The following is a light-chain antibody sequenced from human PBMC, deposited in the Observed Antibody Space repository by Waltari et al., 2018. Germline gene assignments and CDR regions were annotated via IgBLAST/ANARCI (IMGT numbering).Light chain of an antibody. Sequence: DVVMTQSPLSLSATLGQPASISCRSSQSLVHSDGNTYLNWFQQRPGQSPRRLIYKVSNRDSGVPDRFSGSGSGTDFTLKISRVEAEDVGVYYCMQGTHWLWTFGQGTKVEIK. CDR1: QSLVHSDGNTY. CDR3: MQGTHWLWT. V-gene: IGKV2-30*02. J-gene: IGKJ1*01. CDR2: KVS.